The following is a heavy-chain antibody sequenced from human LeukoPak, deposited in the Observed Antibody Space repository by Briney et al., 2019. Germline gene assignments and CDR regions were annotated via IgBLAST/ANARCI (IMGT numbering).Heavy chain of an antibody. CDR2: IYYSGST. CDR3: ARSPRFGYSYGSYHYYFDY. J-gene: IGHJ4*02. D-gene: IGHD5-18*01. CDR1: GGSISSYY. Sequence: PSETLSLTCTVSGGSISSYYWSWIRQPPGKGLEWIGHIYYSGSTNYNPSLKSRVTISVDTSKNQFSLKLSSVTAADTAVYYCARSPRFGYSYGSYHYYFDYWGQGTLVTVSS. V-gene: IGHV4-59*01.